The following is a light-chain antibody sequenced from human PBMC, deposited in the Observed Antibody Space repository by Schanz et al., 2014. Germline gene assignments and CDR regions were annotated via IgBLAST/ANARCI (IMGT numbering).Light chain of an antibody. CDR2: AAS. V-gene: IGKV3-20*01. CDR1: QTVSSSY. CDR3: QQYGSSPLT. J-gene: IGKJ4*01. Sequence: EVVLTQSPGTLSLSPGERATLSCRASQTVSSSYLAWYQQRPGQAPRLLIYAASSRATGIPDRFTGSGSGTDFTLTINTLEPEDFAVYYCQQYGSSPLTFGGGTRVEIK.